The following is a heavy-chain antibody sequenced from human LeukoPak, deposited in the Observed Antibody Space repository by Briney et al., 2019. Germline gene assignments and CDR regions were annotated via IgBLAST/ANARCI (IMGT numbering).Heavy chain of an antibody. CDR1: GFIFSNYA. Sequence: PGGSLRLSCAASGFIFSNYAMSWVRQAPGKGLEWVAVIWYDGSNKYYADSVKGRFTISRDNSKNTLYLQMNSLRAEDTAVYYCALEGTSRAFDIWGQGTMVTVSS. J-gene: IGHJ3*02. CDR3: ALEGTSRAFDI. CDR2: IWYDGSNK. V-gene: IGHV3-33*08. D-gene: IGHD3-10*01.